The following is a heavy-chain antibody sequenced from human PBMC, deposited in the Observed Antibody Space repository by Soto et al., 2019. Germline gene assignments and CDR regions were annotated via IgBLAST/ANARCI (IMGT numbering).Heavy chain of an antibody. J-gene: IGHJ4*02. Sequence: QVQLVQSGAEVKKPGSSVKVSCKASGGTFSSYAISWVRQAPGQGLEWMGGIIPIFGTANYAQKFQGRETIAADESTSTAYMELSSLRSEETAVYYCERESRYCSGGSCYFLPGIDYWGQGTLVTVSS. CDR2: IIPIFGTA. CDR1: GGTFSSYA. CDR3: ERESRYCSGGSCYFLPGIDY. D-gene: IGHD2-15*01. V-gene: IGHV1-69*12.